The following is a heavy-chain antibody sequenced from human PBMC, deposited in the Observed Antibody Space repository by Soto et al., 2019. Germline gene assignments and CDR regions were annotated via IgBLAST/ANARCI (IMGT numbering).Heavy chain of an antibody. CDR3: AHLIEGAYFDY. Sequence: QITLRESGPMLVKPRQTLTLTCTFSGVSLSVSGMGVGWFRQPPGRALEWLALVYWDDDKRYSPSLRPRLTINKDTSKSQVVLTMTNVSPEDTATYSCAHLIEGAYFDYWGRGTPVTVSS. CDR1: GVSLSVSGMG. V-gene: IGHV2-5*02. J-gene: IGHJ4*02. CDR2: VYWDDDK.